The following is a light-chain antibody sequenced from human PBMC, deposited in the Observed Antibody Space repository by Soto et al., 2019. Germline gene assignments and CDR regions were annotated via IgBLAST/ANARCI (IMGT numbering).Light chain of an antibody. J-gene: IGLJ1*01. Sequence: QSALTQPRSVSGSPGQSVAISCTGTSSDVGNYNYVSWYQQHPGKAPKVIIYDVNKRPSGVPDRFSGSKSGNTASLTISGLQAEDEADYYCCSYAGSPCVFGTGTKLTVL. CDR3: CSYAGSPCV. CDR1: SSDVGNYNY. V-gene: IGLV2-11*01. CDR2: DVN.